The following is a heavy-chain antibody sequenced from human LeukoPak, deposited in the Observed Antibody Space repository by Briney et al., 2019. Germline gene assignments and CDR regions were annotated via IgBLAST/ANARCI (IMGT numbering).Heavy chain of an antibody. CDR3: ARTVGATGAFDI. J-gene: IGHJ3*02. CDR2: ISAYTGST. Sequence: ASLKVSCKASGYTFINYGLTWVRQAPGQGFQWMGWISAYTGSTNYAQTFQGRVTMPTDPSTSTAYMEVRSLTSNDRAVYYCARTVGATGAFDIWGQGTMVIVSS. CDR1: GYTFINYG. D-gene: IGHD1-26*01. V-gene: IGHV1-18*01.